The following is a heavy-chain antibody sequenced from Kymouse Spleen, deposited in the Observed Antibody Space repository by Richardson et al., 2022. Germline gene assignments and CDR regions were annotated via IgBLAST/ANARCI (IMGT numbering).Heavy chain of an antibody. Sequence: QVQLVESGGGVVQPGRSLRLSCAASGFTFSSYGMHWVRQAPGKGLEWVAVISYDGSNKYYADSVKGRFTISRDNSKNTLYLQMNSLRAEDTAVYYCAKDDSSSSNYWGQGTLVTVSS. J-gene: IGHJ4*02. CDR3: AKDDSSSSNY. V-gene: IGHV3-30*18. D-gene: IGHD6-6*01. CDR1: GFTFSSYG. CDR2: ISYDGSNK.